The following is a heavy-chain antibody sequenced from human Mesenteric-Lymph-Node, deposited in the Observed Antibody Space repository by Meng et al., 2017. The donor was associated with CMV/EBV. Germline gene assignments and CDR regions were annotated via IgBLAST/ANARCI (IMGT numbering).Heavy chain of an antibody. CDR1: GVSVTSGAYH. CDR3: AKSRSSTPGIVDD. Sequence: QVEVQESGPGPVKPLETLCITRIFSGVSVTSGAYHWSWIRQSPGKGLEWIGYIYGTGITIYNPSLKSRVTILLETSKNQFSLKLNSVTTADTAVYYCAKSRSSTPGIVDDWGQGTLVTVSS. D-gene: IGHD2/OR15-2a*01. V-gene: IGHV4-61*08. CDR2: IYGTGIT. J-gene: IGHJ4*02.